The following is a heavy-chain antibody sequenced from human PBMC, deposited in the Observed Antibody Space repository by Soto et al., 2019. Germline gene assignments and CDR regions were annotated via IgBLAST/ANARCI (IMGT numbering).Heavy chain of an antibody. V-gene: IGHV4-39*01. D-gene: IGHD2-15*01. CDR3: ASRHCSGASCYHRGFDS. J-gene: IGHJ4*02. CDR1: GASLSSISYY. CDR2: IFFTGNI. Sequence: SETLSLTCTVSGASLSSISYYWGWIRQPPGKGLEWVGSIFFTGNIYYNPPLKSRVTISVDTSRNQFSLMVNSVPAADTAVYSCASRHCSGASCYHRGFDSWGQGALVTVSS.